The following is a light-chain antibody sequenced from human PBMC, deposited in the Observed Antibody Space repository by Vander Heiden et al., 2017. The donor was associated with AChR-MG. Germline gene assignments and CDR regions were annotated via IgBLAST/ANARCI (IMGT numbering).Light chain of an antibody. CDR2: DAS. CDR1: QDISNY. Sequence: DIQMTQSPSSLSASVGDRVTITCQASQDISNYLNWYQQKPGKASKLLIYDASNLETGVPSRFSGSGSGTDFTLTISSLQPEDIATYYCQQDDDLYTFGHGTKVEIK. V-gene: IGKV1-33*01. J-gene: IGKJ2*01. CDR3: QQDDDLYT.